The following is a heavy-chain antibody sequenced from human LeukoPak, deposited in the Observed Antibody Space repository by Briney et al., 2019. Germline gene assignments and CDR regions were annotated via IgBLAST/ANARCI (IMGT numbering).Heavy chain of an antibody. J-gene: IGHJ4*02. CDR3: ARAVVSALHDY. D-gene: IGHD3-22*01. CDR1: GGSISSSSYY. Sequence: PSETLSLTCTVSGGSISSSSYYWNWIRQPPGKGLEWIGYIYYSGSTNYNPSLKSRVTISVDTSKNQFSLKLSSVTAADTAVYYCARAVVSALHDYWGQGTLVTVSS. CDR2: IYYSGST. V-gene: IGHV4-61*05.